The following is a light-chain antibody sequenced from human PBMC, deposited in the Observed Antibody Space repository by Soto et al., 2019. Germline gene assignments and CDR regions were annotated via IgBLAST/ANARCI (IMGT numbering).Light chain of an antibody. Sequence: EVVLTQYTGTLSVSPGERGTLSCRASQSVSSYLAWYQQKPGQAPRLLIYGASTRATGIPARFSGSGSGTEFTLIISSLQSEDFAVYFCQQYNNWPWTFGQGTNVDIK. V-gene: IGKV3-15*01. CDR1: QSVSSY. CDR3: QQYNNWPWT. J-gene: IGKJ1*01. CDR2: GAS.